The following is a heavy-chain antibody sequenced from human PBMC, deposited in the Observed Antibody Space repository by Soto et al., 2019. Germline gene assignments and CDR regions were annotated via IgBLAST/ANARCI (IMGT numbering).Heavy chain of an antibody. V-gene: IGHV4-39*01. CDR2: IYYSGST. D-gene: IGHD3-9*01. J-gene: IGHJ4*02. CDR3: ARQTPIRYFDWPNY. CDR1: GGSISSSSYY. Sequence: SETLSLTCTVSGGSISSSSYYWGWIRQPPGKGLEWIGSIYYSGSTYYNPSLKSRVTISVDTSKNQFSLKLGSVTAADTVVYYCARQTPIRYFDWPNYWGQGTLFTVSS.